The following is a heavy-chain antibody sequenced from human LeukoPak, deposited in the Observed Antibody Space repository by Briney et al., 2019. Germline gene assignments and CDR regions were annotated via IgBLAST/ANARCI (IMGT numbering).Heavy chain of an antibody. CDR3: ARASIRGLFSSGLGY. Sequence: AASVKVSCKASGYTFTSYYMHWVRQAPGQGLEWMGIINPSGGSTSYAQKFQGRVTMTRDTSISTAYMELSRLRSDDTAVYYCARASIRGLFSSGLGYWGRGTLVTVSS. CDR2: INPSGGST. CDR1: GYTFTSYY. J-gene: IGHJ4*02. D-gene: IGHD6-19*01. V-gene: IGHV1-46*01.